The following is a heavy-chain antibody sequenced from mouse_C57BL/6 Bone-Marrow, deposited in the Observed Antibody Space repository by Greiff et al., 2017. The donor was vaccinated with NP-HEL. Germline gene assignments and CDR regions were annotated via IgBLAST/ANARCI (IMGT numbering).Heavy chain of an antibody. D-gene: IGHD2-5*01. Sequence: EVQGVESGGGLVKPGGSLKLSCAASGFTFSSYAMSWVRQTPEKRLEWVATISDGGSYTYYPDNVKGRFTISRDNAKNNLYLQMGHLKSEDTAMYYCARDFYYSNLYAMDYWGQGTSVTVSS. CDR3: ARDFYYSNLYAMDY. CDR2: ISDGGSYT. V-gene: IGHV5-4*01. J-gene: IGHJ4*01. CDR1: GFTFSSYA.